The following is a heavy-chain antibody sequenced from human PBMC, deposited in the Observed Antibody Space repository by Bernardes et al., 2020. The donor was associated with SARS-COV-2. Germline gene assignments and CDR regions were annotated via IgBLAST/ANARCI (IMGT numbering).Heavy chain of an antibody. CDR1: GFTFSSYA. D-gene: IGHD3-9*01. V-gene: IGHV3-23*01. CDR3: AKNHRYHYDILTGYHYYYYGMDV. Sequence: GGSLRLSCAASGFTFSSYAMSWVRQAPGKGLEWVSAISGSGGSTYYADSVKGRFTISRDNSKNTLYLQMNSLRAEDTAVYYCAKNHRYHYDILTGYHYYYYGMDVWGQGTTVTVSS. CDR2: ISGSGGST. J-gene: IGHJ6*02.